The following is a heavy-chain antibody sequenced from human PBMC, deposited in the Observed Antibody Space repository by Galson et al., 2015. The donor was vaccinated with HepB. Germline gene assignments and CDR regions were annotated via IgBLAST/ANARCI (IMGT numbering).Heavy chain of an antibody. Sequence: SLRLSCAASGFTFSRYSMTWVRQAPGKGLEWVSSISGSGDDTSYADSVEGRFTISRDSSKNTLYLQMNSLRAEDTAVYYCAKDLLLGRPGGVWFDPWGQGTLVTVSS. D-gene: IGHD1-26*01. CDR3: AKDLLLGRPGGVWFDP. V-gene: IGHV3-23*01. CDR2: ISGSGDDT. CDR1: GFTFSRYS. J-gene: IGHJ5*02.